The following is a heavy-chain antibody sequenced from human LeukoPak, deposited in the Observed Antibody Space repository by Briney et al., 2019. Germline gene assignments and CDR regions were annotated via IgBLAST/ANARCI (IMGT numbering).Heavy chain of an antibody. V-gene: IGHV1-46*01. D-gene: IGHD6-19*01. CDR2: INTGGGDT. Sequence: ASVKVSCKASGHTLTTYYMHWVRQAPGQGLEWMGRINTGGGDTIYARKFQARLTLTTYTSTGTVYMDLSSLGSDDTALFYCAAWTGYSSGFYGPFDLWGQGTPLTVSS. CDR1: GHTLTTYY. J-gene: IGHJ4*02. CDR3: AAWTGYSSGFYGPFDL.